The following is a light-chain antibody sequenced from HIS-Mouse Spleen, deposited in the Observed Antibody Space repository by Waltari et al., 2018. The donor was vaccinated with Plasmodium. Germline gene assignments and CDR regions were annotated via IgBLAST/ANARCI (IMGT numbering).Light chain of an antibody. V-gene: IGKV3-15*01. CDR3: QQYNNWSFT. CDR2: GAS. J-gene: IGKJ3*01. CDR1: QSVSSN. Sequence: EIVMTQSPATLSVSPGERATLSCRASQSVSSNLAGYQQKPGQAPRLLSDGASTRATGVPARCSGSGSGTEFTLTSSSLQSEDVAVYYCQQYNNWSFTFGPGTKVDIK.